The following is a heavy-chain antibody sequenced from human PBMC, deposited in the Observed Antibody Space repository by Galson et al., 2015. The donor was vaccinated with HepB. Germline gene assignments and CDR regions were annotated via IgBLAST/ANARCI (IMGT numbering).Heavy chain of an antibody. CDR2: IYYSGST. D-gene: IGHD1-1*01. J-gene: IGHJ4*02. CDR3: ARERVQTGFDY. V-gene: IGHV4-39*07. Sequence: QLQLQESGPGLVKPSETLSLTCTVSGGSISSSSYYWGWIRQPPGKGLEWIGSIYYSGSTYYNPSLKSRVTISVDTSKNQFSLKLSSVTAADTAVYYCARERVQTGFDYWGQGTLVTVSS. CDR1: GGSISSSSYY.